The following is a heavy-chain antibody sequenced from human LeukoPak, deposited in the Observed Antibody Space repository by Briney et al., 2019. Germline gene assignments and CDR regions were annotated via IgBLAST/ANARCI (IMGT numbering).Heavy chain of an antibody. CDR3: ANVDTAMGTFDY. D-gene: IGHD5-18*01. Sequence: GGSLRLSCAASGVTFSSYGMNWVREAPGKGLEGVAVISYDGSNKYYADSVKGRFTISRDNSKNTLYLQMNSLRAEDTAVYYCANVDTAMGTFDYWGQGTLVTVSS. CDR2: ISYDGSNK. CDR1: GVTFSSYG. J-gene: IGHJ4*02. V-gene: IGHV3-30*18.